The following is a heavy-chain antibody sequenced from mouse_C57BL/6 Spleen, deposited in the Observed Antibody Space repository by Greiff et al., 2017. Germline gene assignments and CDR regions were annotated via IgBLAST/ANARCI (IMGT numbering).Heavy chain of an antibody. Sequence: VQLQQSGAELMKPGASVKLSCKATGYTFTSYWIEWVKQRPGHGLEWIGEILPGSGSTNYNEKFKGKSTFTADTSSTTAYMQLSSLTTEDSAIYYCARKAYSSYSEDFDYWGQGTTLTVSS. V-gene: IGHV1-9*01. CDR1: GYTFTSYW. D-gene: IGHD2-5*01. CDR2: ILPGSGST. CDR3: ARKAYSSYSEDFDY. J-gene: IGHJ2*01.